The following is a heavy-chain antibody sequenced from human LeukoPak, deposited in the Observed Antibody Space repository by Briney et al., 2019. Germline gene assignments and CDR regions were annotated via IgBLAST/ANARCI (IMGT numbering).Heavy chain of an antibody. V-gene: IGHV3-23*01. CDR3: ARDLSGSYYSIFDY. D-gene: IGHD1-26*01. J-gene: IGHJ4*02. CDR2: ISGSGGST. CDR1: GFTFSSYA. Sequence: GGSLRLSCAASGFTFSSYAMSWVRQAPGKGLEWVSAISGSGGSTYYADSVKGRFTISRDNSKNTLYLQMNSLRAEDTAVYYCARDLSGSYYSIFDYWGQGTLVTVSS.